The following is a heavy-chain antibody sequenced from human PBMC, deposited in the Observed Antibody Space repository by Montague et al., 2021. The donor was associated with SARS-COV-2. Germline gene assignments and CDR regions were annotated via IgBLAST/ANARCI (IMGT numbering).Heavy chain of an antibody. CDR1: GGSISSGGFL. CDR2: IFYNGGT. V-gene: IGHV4-31*03. J-gene: IGHJ6*02. D-gene: IGHD4-11*01. CDR3: SRGSYRYSHNYYYAMDV. Sequence: TLSLTCIVSGGSISSGGFLWTLVRHLPGKGLEWIGYIFYNGGTDYNPSLKSRGNIAVDTSKNQFSLRLSSVTAADTAVYYCSRGSYRYSHNYYYAMDVWGQGATVIVSS.